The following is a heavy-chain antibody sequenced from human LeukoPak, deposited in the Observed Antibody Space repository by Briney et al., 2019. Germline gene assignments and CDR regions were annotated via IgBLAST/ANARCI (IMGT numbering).Heavy chain of an antibody. D-gene: IGHD6-13*01. CDR2: ISAYNGNT. CDR1: GYTFTSYG. Sequence: ASVKVSCKASGYTFTSYGINWVRQAPGQGPEWMGWISAYNGNTKYAQNLQGRVTMTTDTSTSTAYMELRSLRSDDPAVYYCTRDLPYSSSWESIDYWGQGTLVTVSS. J-gene: IGHJ4*02. CDR3: TRDLPYSSSWESIDY. V-gene: IGHV1-18*01.